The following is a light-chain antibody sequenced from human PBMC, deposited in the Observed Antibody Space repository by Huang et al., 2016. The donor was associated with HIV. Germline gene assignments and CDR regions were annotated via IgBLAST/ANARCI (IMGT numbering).Light chain of an antibody. V-gene: IGKV4-1*01. CDR3: QQYYSIPQT. J-gene: IGKJ1*01. CDR2: WAS. Sequence: DIVMTQSPDSLAVSLGERATIKCRSSQSVLYSSNSKNYLAWFQQNTGQAPRLLIYWASSRESGVPDRCSGSGSGTDFTLTISSLVAEDAAVYYCQQYYSIPQTFGQGTKVEIK. CDR1: QSVLYSSNSKNY.